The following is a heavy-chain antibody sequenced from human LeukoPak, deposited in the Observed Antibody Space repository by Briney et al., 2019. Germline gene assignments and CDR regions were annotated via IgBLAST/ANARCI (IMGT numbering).Heavy chain of an antibody. Sequence: GASVKVSCKASGYTFSSYGISWVRQAPGQGLEWMGWFSAYNGNTNYAQKLQGRLTMTTDTSTSTAYMELRSLRSDDTAVYYCARDEAWGSPVDSGYNYGARYLDYWGQGTLVTVSS. CDR1: GYTFSSYG. J-gene: IGHJ4*02. CDR2: FSAYNGNT. CDR3: ARDEAWGSPVDSGYNYGARYLDY. V-gene: IGHV1-18*01. D-gene: IGHD5-18*01.